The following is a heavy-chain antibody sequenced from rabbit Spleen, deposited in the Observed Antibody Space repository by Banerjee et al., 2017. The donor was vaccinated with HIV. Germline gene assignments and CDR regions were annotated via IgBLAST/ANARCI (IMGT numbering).Heavy chain of an antibody. Sequence: QEQLVESGGGLVKPEGSMTLTCKASGFSFSDRDVMCWVRQAPGKGLEWIACINTATGKAVYASWAKGRFTISKTSSNTVTLQMTSLTAADTATCFCARDLVGVIGWNFNLFVPCTLVTFS. CDR3: ARDLVGVIGWNFNL. D-gene: IGHD1-1*01. V-gene: IGHV1S45*01. J-gene: IGHJ4*01. CDR1: GFSFSDRDV. CDR2: INTATGKA.